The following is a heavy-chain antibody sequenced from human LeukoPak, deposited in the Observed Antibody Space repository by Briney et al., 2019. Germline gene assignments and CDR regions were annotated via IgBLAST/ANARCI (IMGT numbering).Heavy chain of an antibody. Sequence: GGSLRLSCAASGFSFDDSGMSWVRQDPGKGPEWVAGINWSGESTAYADSVKGRFTISRNNAKNSLFLQMNSLRAEDTALYYCVRRVYSGSSYYFDYWGQGTLVTVSS. CDR3: VRRVYSGSSYYFDY. V-gene: IGHV3-20*04. CDR2: INWSGEST. D-gene: IGHD1-26*01. CDR1: GFSFDDSG. J-gene: IGHJ4*02.